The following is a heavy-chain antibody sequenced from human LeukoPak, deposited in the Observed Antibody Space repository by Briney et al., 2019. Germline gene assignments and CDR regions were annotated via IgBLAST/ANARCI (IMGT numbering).Heavy chain of an antibody. CDR2: IIPIFGTA. Sequence: NVSSKAPLGTLTPYAISWGRQAPRQRLEWMGEIIPIFGTANYAQKFHSTVTTTTDESTSTAYMEMCSLRSEDTAVYYCARVSSSWTDRIVGAIPPHAFDIWGQGTMVTVSS. CDR3: ARVSSSWTDRIVGAIPPHAFDI. CDR1: LGTLTPYA. J-gene: IGHJ3*02. D-gene: IGHD1-26*01. V-gene: IGHV1-69*05.